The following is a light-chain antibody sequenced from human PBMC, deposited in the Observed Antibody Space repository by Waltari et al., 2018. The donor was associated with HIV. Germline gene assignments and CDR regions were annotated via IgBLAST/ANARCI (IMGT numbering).Light chain of an antibody. CDR2: DKN. Sequence: QSVLTQPPSVSAAPGQKVTISSSGSSSNIGNNYGSWYQQLPGTAPKLLIYDKNERPSGIPDRFSGSKAGTAATLGITGLQTGDEADYYCGTWDSSLSAVVFGGGTKLTVL. V-gene: IGLV1-51*01. CDR1: SSNIGNNY. J-gene: IGLJ2*01. CDR3: GTWDSSLSAVV.